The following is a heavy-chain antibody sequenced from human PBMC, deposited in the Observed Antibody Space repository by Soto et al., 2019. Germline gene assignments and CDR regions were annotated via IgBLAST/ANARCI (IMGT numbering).Heavy chain of an antibody. CDR1: GDSVSSNSAA. D-gene: IGHD3-3*01. V-gene: IGHV6-1*01. CDR3: ASAVLRFLEWPSGYYYGMDV. J-gene: IGHJ6*02. Sequence: SQTLSLTCAISGDSVSSNSAAWNWIRQSPSRGLEWLGRTYYRSKWYNDYAVSVKSRITINPDTSKNQFSLQLNSVTPEDTAVYYCASAVLRFLEWPSGYYYGMDVWGQGTTVTVSS. CDR2: TYYRSKWYN.